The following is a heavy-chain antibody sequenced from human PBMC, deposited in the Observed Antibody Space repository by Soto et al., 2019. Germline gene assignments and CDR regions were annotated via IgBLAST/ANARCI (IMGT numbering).Heavy chain of an antibody. J-gene: IGHJ4*02. CDR1: GFTFDDYG. D-gene: IGHD2-2*01. Sequence: GGSLRLSCAASGFTFDDYGMSWVRQAPGKGLEWVSGINWNGGSTGYADSVKGRFTISRDNAKNSLYLQMNSLRAEDTALYHCARDNPPRYCSSSYQARGDYWGQGTLVTVSS. CDR2: INWNGGST. V-gene: IGHV3-20*01. CDR3: ARDNPPRYCSSSYQARGDY.